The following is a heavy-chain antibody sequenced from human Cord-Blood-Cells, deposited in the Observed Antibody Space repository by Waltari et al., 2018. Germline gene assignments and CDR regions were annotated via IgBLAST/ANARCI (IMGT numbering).Heavy chain of an antibody. V-gene: IGHV1-69*09. J-gene: IGHJ4*02. D-gene: IGHD3-9*01. CDR3: ARDRGTGFDWLFY. CDR1: GGTFSSYA. Sequence: QVQLVQSGAEVKKPGSSVKVSCKASGGTFSSYAISWVRQAPGQGLEWMGRLIPILGIENYAQKCQGRVTITADKSTSTAYMELSSLRSEDTAVYYCARDRGTGFDWLFYWGQGTLVTVSS. CDR2: LIPILGIE.